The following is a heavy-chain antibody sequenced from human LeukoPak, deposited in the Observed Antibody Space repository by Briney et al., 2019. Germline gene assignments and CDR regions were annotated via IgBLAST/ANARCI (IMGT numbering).Heavy chain of an antibody. V-gene: IGHV4-4*07. CDR3: ARGRYYSATRCSGGNAFEI. CDR1: GGSISNYY. CDR2: IYTSEST. J-gene: IGHJ3*02. Sequence: SETLSLTCTVSGGSISNYYWSWIRQPAGTGPEWIARIYTSESTNSNPSLRSRVSTSLDTSKTQCSLKLSSVNAADTAVYFCARGRYYSATRCSGGNAFEIWGQGTLVTVSP. D-gene: IGHD2-2*01.